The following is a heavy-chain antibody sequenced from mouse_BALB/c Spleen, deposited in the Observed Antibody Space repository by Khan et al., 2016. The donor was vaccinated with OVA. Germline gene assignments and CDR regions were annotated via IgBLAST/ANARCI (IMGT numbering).Heavy chain of an antibody. CDR1: GYTFTNYG. Sequence: QIQLVQSGPELKKPGETVKISCKASGYTFTNYGMNWVKQAPGKGLKWMGWINTYTGEPTYADDFKGRFAFSLETSASTAYLQINNLKNDDTATYFCARSNGNYWFAYWGQWTLVTVSA. CDR3: ARSNGNYWFAY. V-gene: IGHV9-3-1*01. CDR2: INTYTGEP. D-gene: IGHD2-1*01. J-gene: IGHJ3*01.